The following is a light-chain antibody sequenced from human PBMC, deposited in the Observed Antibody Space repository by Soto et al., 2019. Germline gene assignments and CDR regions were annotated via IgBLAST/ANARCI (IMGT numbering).Light chain of an antibody. Sequence: IVLTQSPGTLSLSPGERTTLSCRASQSISRYLAWYQQKPGQGPRLLMYGASTRATGIPDRFSGSGSGTEFTLTISSLQSEDFAVYYCQQYNSWPPITFGQGTRLEIK. CDR1: QSISRY. J-gene: IGKJ5*01. CDR2: GAS. CDR3: QQYNSWPPIT. V-gene: IGKV3-15*01.